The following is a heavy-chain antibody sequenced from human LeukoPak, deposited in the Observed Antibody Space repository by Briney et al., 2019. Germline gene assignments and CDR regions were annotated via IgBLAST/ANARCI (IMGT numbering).Heavy chain of an antibody. J-gene: IGHJ4*02. CDR2: ISYDGSNK. Sequence: GGSLRLSCAASGFTFSSYAMHWVRQAPGKGLEWVAVISYDGSNKYYADSVKGRFTNSRDNSKNTLYLQMNSLRAEDTAVYYCARGPFIAAAGTLDYWGQGTLVTVSS. D-gene: IGHD6-13*01. CDR1: GFTFSSYA. CDR3: ARGPFIAAAGTLDY. V-gene: IGHV3-30-3*01.